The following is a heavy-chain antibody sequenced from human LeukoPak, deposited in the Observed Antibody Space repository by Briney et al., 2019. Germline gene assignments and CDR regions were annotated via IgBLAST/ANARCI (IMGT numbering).Heavy chain of an antibody. CDR1: GFTFSSYG. CDR2: IYSDNT. V-gene: IGHV3-53*01. D-gene: IGHD4/OR15-4a*01. CDR3: ARRAGAYSHPYDY. Sequence: GGSLRLSCAASGFTFSSYGIHWVRQAPGKGLEWVSFIYSDNTHYSDSVKGRFTISRGNSKNTLYLQMNSLRAEDTAVYYCARRAGAYSHPYDYWGQGTLVTVSS. J-gene: IGHJ4*02.